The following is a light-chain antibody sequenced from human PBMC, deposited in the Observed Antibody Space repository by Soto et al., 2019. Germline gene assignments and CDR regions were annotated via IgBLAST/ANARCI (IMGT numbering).Light chain of an antibody. CDR1: QSLVYSDNH. Sequence: VMTQSPLSLPVTLGQPASISCRSSQSLVYSDNHLAWYQQRPGQAPRLLIYNSSSRAAGIPDRFRGSGSGTDFTLTIRRLEPEDFGVYYCQQYSDAPHTFGLGTKVDIK. V-gene: IGKV3-20*01. J-gene: IGKJ2*01. CDR3: QQYSDAPHT. CDR2: NSS.